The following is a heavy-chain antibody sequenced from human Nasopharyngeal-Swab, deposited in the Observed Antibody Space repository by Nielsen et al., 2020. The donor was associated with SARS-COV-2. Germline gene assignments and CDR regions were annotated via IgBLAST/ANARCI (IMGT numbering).Heavy chain of an antibody. CDR3: AKDYDIGY. V-gene: IGHV3-23*01. J-gene: IGHJ4*02. CDR1: GFIFGNYA. Sequence: GGSLRLSCVASGFIFGNYAMAWVRQAPGKGLEWVSAIGGNGARTYYADSVRGRFIISRDNSKSTLDLQMNSLRTEDTAVYYCAKDYDIGYWGQGTLVTVSS. CDR2: IGGNGART. D-gene: IGHD3-9*01.